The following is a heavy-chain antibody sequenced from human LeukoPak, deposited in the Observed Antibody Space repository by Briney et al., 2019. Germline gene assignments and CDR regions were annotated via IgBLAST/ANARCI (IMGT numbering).Heavy chain of an antibody. CDR3: ARDLRQYDILTGYYEYYFDY. V-gene: IGHV3-33*01. CDR1: GFTFSSYG. D-gene: IGHD3-9*01. CDR2: IWYDGSNK. Sequence: PGRSLRLSCAASGFTFSSYGMHWVRQAPGKGLEWVAVIWYDGSNKYYADSVKGRFTISRDNSKNTLYLQMNSLRAEDTAVYYCARDLRQYDILTGYYEYYFDYWGQGTLVTVSS. J-gene: IGHJ4*02.